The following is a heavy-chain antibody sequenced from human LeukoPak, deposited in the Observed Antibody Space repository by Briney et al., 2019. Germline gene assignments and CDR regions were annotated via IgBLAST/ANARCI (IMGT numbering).Heavy chain of an antibody. V-gene: IGHV3-23*01. CDR3: AKDPLRVTIVRGGGNWFDP. Sequence: GRSLRLSCAASGFTFSRYAMRAVRDAPGEGLERVSAISGSGGSTYYADSVNGRFTNSRHNSKNTLYLQINRLRAEYTAVYYCAKDPLRVTIVRGGGNWFDPWGQGTLVTVSS. CDR2: ISGSGGST. CDR1: GFTFSRYA. D-gene: IGHD3-10*01. J-gene: IGHJ5*02.